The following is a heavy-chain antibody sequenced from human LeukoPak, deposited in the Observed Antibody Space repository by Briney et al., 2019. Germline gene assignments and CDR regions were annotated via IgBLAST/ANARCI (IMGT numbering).Heavy chain of an antibody. CDR3: ARHYGSGSYYNLHYFDY. D-gene: IGHD3-10*01. CDR2: IYYSGST. Sequence: NPSETLSLTCTVSGGSISSYYWSWIRQPPGKGLEWIGYIYYSGSTNYNPSLKSRVTISVDTSKNQFSLKLSSVTAADTAVYYCARHYGSGSYYNLHYFDYWGQGTLVTVPS. CDR1: GGSISSYY. V-gene: IGHV4-59*01. J-gene: IGHJ4*02.